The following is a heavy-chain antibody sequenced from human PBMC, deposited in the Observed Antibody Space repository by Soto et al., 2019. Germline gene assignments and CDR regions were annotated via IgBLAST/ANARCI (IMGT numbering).Heavy chain of an antibody. Sequence: GGSLRLSCAASGFTFSSHAMTWVRQAPGKGLEWVSVITGSGGTTYSADSVRGRFTISRDNSKNTLSLQMNSLRAEDTAVYYCAKGGGYYSHYYYYLDVWGKGTTVTVSS. CDR3: AKGGGYYSHYYYYLDV. CDR1: GFTFSSHA. CDR2: ITGSGGTT. D-gene: IGHD3-3*01. J-gene: IGHJ6*03. V-gene: IGHV3-23*01.